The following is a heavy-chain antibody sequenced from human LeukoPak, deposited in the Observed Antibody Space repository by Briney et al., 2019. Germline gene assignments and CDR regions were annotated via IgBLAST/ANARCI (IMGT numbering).Heavy chain of an antibody. CDR3: ARQKVRYYGSGSYYPTEDYYYGMDV. CDR1: GGSISSYY. V-gene: IGHV4-59*08. J-gene: IGHJ6*02. D-gene: IGHD3-10*01. Sequence: SGTLSLTCTVSGGSISSYYWSWIRQPPGKGLEWIGYIYYSGSTNYNPSLKSRVTISVDTPKNQFSLKLSSVTAADTAVYYCARQKVRYYGSGSYYPTEDYYYGMDVWGQGTTVTVSS. CDR2: IYYSGST.